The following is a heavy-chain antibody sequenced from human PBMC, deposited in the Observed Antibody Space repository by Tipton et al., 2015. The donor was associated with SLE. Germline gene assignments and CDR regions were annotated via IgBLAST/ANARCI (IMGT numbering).Heavy chain of an antibody. CDR3: ARVGLGWCDP. D-gene: IGHD3-10*01. CDR1: GGSISSGSYY. V-gene: IGHV4-39*07. J-gene: IGHJ5*02. CDR2: IYYSGTT. Sequence: TLSLTCTVSGGSISSGSYYWGWIRQPPGKGLEWIGNIYYSGTTYYNPSLKSRVTMSVDTSKNQFSLKLRSVTAADTAVYYCARVGLGWCDPWGQGTLVSVSS.